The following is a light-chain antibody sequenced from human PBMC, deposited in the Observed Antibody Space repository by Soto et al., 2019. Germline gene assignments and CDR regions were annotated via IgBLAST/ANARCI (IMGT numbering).Light chain of an antibody. Sequence: QSVLTQPLSASASPGQRVTISCSGGSSNIGSNTVAWYQHLPGTAPPRLIFTAGQRPSGVPGRFSGSKSGTSASLAISGLQSDDEAEYYCSSYTSSITPYVFGTGTKLTVL. CDR1: SSNIGSNT. CDR3: SSYTSSITPYV. V-gene: IGLV1-44*01. J-gene: IGLJ1*01. CDR2: TAG.